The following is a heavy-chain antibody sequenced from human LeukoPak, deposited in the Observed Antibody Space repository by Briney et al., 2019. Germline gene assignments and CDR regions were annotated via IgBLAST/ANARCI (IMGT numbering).Heavy chain of an antibody. V-gene: IGHV4-30-2*01. CDR3: ARVYGGNPYNWFDP. D-gene: IGHD4-23*01. CDR1: GGSISSGGYY. Sequence: SETLSLTCAVSGGSISSGGYYWSWIRQPPGKGLEWIGYIYHSGSTYYNPSLKSRVTISVDRSKNQFSLKLSSVTAADTAVYYCARVYGGNPYNWFDPWGQGTLVTVSS. J-gene: IGHJ5*02. CDR2: IYHSGST.